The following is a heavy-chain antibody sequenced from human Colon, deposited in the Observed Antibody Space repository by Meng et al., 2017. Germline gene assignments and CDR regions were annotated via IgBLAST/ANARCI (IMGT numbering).Heavy chain of an antibody. D-gene: IGHD1-14*01. Sequence: QVQPVKSGTEVKKPGASVKVSCKASGFTFSGYYMHWVRQAPGQGLEWMGRINPNTGDTNYGHNFQGRVTVTRDTSTGTVSMELSSLRSDDTAVYYCARDRKYDTSPDFDYWGQGTLVTVSS. J-gene: IGHJ4*02. V-gene: IGHV1-2*06. CDR2: INPNTGDT. CDR1: GFTFSGYY. CDR3: ARDRKYDTSPDFDY.